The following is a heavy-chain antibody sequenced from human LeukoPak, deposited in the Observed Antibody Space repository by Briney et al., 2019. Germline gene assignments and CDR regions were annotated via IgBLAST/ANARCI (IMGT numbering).Heavy chain of an antibody. Sequence: SETLSLTCTVSGGSIRSYYWSWIRQPPGKGLEWIGYIYYSGSTNYNPSLKSRVTISVDTSKNQFSLKLSSVTAADTAVYYCARYMSSETTFDYWGQGTLVTVSS. CDR1: GGSIRSYY. J-gene: IGHJ4*02. D-gene: IGHD4-17*01. CDR2: IYYSGST. CDR3: ARYMSSETTFDY. V-gene: IGHV4-59*01.